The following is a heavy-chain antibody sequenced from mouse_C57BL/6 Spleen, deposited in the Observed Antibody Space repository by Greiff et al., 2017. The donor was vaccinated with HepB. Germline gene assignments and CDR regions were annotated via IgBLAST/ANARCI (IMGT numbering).Heavy chain of an antibody. V-gene: IGHV1-22*01. D-gene: IGHD2-3*01. CDR2: INPNNGGT. CDR1: GYTFTDYN. J-gene: IGHJ3*01. Sequence: VQLKQSGPELVKPGASVKMSCKASGYTFTDYNMHWVKQSHGKSLEWIGYINPNNGGTSYNQKFKGKATLTVNKSSSTAYMELRSLTSEDSAVYYCAKSDYDGYFPFAYWGQGTLVTVSA. CDR3: AKSDYDGYFPFAY.